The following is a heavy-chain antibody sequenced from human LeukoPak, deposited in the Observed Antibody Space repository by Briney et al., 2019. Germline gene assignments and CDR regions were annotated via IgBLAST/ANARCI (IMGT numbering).Heavy chain of an antibody. CDR2: ISYDGSNK. CDR1: AFTFSNYT. CDR3: ARIPRTWLRFPYFDY. D-gene: IGHD5-12*01. J-gene: IGHJ4*02. V-gene: IGHV3-30-3*01. Sequence: GGSLRLSCAASAFTFSNYTMHWVRQAPGKGLEWVAVISYDGSNKYYADSVKGRFTISRDNSKNTLYLQMNSLRGGDTAVYYCARIPRTWLRFPYFDYWGQGTLVTVSS.